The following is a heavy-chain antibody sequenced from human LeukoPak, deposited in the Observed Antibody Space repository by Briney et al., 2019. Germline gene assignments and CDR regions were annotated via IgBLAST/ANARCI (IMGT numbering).Heavy chain of an antibody. Sequence: GGSLRLSCSVSGFTFSSYAMHWVRQAPGKGLVWVSHINSDGSWTSYADSVKGRFTISKDNAKNTVYLQMNSLRAEDTAVYYCVSFYETYWGRGTLVTVSS. V-gene: IGHV3-74*01. CDR1: GFTFSSYA. D-gene: IGHD2/OR15-2a*01. CDR3: VSFYETY. CDR2: INSDGSWT. J-gene: IGHJ4*02.